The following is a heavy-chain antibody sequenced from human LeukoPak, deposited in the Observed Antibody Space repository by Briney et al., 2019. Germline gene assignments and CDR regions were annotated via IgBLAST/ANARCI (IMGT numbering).Heavy chain of an antibody. CDR2: INSDGSIT. D-gene: IGHD5-18*01. CDR3: ARDAVDTANAV. Sequence: GGSLRLSCAASGFTFTTYWMHWVRQAPGKGLVWVSHINSDGSITSHADSVKGRFTISRDNAKNTLYLQMNSLRAEDTAVYYCARDAVDTANAVWGQGTTVTVSS. V-gene: IGHV3-74*01. J-gene: IGHJ6*02. CDR1: GFTFTTYW.